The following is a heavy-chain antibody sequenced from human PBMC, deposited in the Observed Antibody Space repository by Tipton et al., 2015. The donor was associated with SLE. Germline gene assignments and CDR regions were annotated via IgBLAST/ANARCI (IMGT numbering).Heavy chain of an antibody. J-gene: IGHJ4*02. D-gene: IGHD3-22*01. Sequence: GLVKPSETLSLTCTVSGGSISSSSYYWGWIRQPPGKGLEWIGNIYYTGNTFYNPSLKSRVTISVDTSKNQFSLKLSSVTAADTAVYYCARDEYRYDGTGYHLLGHFDYWGQGTLVTVSS. CDR1: GGSISSSSYY. CDR3: ARDEYRYDGTGYHLLGHFDY. V-gene: IGHV4-39*07. CDR2: IYYTGNT.